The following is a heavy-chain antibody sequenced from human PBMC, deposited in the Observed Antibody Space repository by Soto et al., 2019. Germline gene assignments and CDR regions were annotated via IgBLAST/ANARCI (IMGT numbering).Heavy chain of an antibody. V-gene: IGHV3-64D*06. D-gene: IGHD5-18*01. CDR1: GFTFSSYA. CDR2: ISSNGGST. CDR3: VKDPSVGYSYGWTYYYYGMDV. Sequence: GGSLRLSCAASGFTFSSYAMHWVRQAPGKGLEYVSAISSNGGSTYYADSVKGRFTISRDNSKNTLYLQMSSLRAEDTAVYYCVKDPSVGYSYGWTYYYYGMDVWGQGTTVTVSS. J-gene: IGHJ6*02.